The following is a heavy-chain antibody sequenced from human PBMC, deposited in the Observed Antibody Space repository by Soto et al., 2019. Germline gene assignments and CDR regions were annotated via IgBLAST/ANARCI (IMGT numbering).Heavy chain of an antibody. CDR3: ARYETADSYYYYYGMDV. J-gene: IGHJ6*04. CDR2: ILPIFGTT. CDR1: GGTFNTYN. V-gene: IGHV1-69*01. Sequence: LVQSGAEVKKPGSSVKVSCKASGGTFNTYNINWVRQAPGQGLEWMGGILPIFGTTKYAQRFQGRVTITANDSTSTAYMELSSLTSEDTAVYYCARYETADSYYYYYGMDVWGKGTTVTVTS. D-gene: IGHD2-21*02.